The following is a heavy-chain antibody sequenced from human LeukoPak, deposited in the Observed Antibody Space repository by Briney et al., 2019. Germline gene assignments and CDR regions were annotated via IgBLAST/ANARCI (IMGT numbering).Heavy chain of an antibody. V-gene: IGHV3-33*01. Sequence: LRLSCAASGFTFSSYGMHWVRQAPGKGLEGVAVIWYDGSNKYYADSVKGRFTISRDNSKNTLYLQMNSLRVEDTAVYYCARAGYCSSTACLDYWGQGTLVTVSS. CDR3: ARAGYCSSTACLDY. CDR1: GFTFSSYG. J-gene: IGHJ4*02. D-gene: IGHD2-2*01. CDR2: IWYDGSNK.